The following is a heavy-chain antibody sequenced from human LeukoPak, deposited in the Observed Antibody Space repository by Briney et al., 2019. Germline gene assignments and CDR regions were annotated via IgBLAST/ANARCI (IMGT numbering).Heavy chain of an antibody. CDR1: GGSISSSSYF. V-gene: IGHV4-39*01. J-gene: IGHJ3*02. CDR3: ASYSSSTSCPHRRAFDI. CDR2: IYYSGST. D-gene: IGHD2-2*01. Sequence: KSSETLSLTCTVSGGSISSSSYFWGWIRQPPGKGLEWIGTIYYSGSTYYNPSLKSRVTISVDTSKNQFSLKLSSVTAADTAVYYCASYSSSTSCPHRRAFDIWGQGTMVTVSS.